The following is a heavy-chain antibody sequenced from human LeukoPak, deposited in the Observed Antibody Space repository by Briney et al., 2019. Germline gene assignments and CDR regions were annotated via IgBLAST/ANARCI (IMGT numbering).Heavy chain of an antibody. D-gene: IGHD1-26*01. CDR3: ARHGIVGARIPYFDY. Sequence: SETLSLTCTVSGGSVSSSSDSWGWIRQPPGKGLEWIGTISYSGNTYYSPSLKGRVTISVDTSKNQFSLKLSSVTAADTAVYFCARHGIVGARIPYFDYWGQGTLVTVSS. CDR2: ISYSGNT. J-gene: IGHJ4*02. V-gene: IGHV4-39*01. CDR1: GGSVSSSSDS.